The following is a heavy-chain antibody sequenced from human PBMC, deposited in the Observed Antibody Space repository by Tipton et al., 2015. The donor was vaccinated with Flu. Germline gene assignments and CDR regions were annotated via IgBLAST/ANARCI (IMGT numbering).Heavy chain of an antibody. Sequence: SLRLSCAASGFTVSSNYMSWVRQAPGKGLEWVSVIYSGGSTYYADSVKGRFTISRDNSKNTLYLQMNSLRAEDTAVYYCARGKFGQQLVLVYWGQGTLVTVSS. V-gene: IGHV3-66*01. CDR3: ARGKFGQQLVLVY. J-gene: IGHJ4*02. CDR2: IYSGGST. CDR1: GFTVSSNY. D-gene: IGHD6-13*01.